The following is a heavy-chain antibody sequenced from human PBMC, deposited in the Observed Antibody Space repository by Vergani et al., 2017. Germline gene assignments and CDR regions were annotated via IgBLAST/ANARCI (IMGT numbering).Heavy chain of an antibody. CDR1: GYTFTSYY. CDR2: INPSGGST. CDR3: ARGGLAAGYYYGVDV. J-gene: IGHJ6*02. Sequence: QVQLVQSGAEVKKPGASVKVSCKASGYTFTSYYMHWVRQAPGQGLEWMGIINPSGGSTSYAQKFQGRVTMTRDTSTSTVYMELSSLRSEDTAVYYCARGGLAAGYYYGVDVWGQGTTVTVSS. D-gene: IGHD6-13*01. V-gene: IGHV1-46*01.